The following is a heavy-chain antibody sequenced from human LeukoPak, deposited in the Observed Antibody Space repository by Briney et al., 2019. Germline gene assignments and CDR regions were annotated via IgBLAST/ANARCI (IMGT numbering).Heavy chain of an antibody. V-gene: IGHV5-51*01. CDR2: IYPGDSDT. CDR3: ARLFGGYDSTNWFDP. J-gene: IGHJ5*02. Sequence: GESLKISCKGSGYSFTSYWIGWVRQMPGKGLEWMGIIYPGDSDTRYSPSFQGQVTISADKSISTAYLQWSSLKASDTAMYYCARLFGGYDSTNWFDPWGQGTLVTVSS. D-gene: IGHD5-12*01. CDR1: GYSFTSYW.